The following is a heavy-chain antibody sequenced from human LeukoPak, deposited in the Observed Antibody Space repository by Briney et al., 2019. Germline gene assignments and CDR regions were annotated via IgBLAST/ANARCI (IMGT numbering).Heavy chain of an antibody. D-gene: IGHD6-6*01. CDR1: GYSISSGYY. Sequence: PSETLSPTCAVSGYSISSGYYWGWIRQPPGKGLEWIGSIYHSGSTYYNPSLKSRVTISVDTSKNQFSLKLSSVTAADTAVYYCARRGIAARPDDYWGQGTLVTVSS. CDR2: IYHSGST. CDR3: ARRGIAARPDDY. V-gene: IGHV4-38-2*01. J-gene: IGHJ4*02.